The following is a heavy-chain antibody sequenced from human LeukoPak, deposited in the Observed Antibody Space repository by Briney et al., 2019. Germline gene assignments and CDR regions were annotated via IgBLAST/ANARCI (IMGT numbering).Heavy chain of an antibody. V-gene: IGHV3-53*01. J-gene: IGHJ4*02. Sequence: GGSLRLSCAASGFTVSSNYMSWIRQAPGKGLEWVSVIYSDGSTYYADSVKGRFTISRDNSKNTLYLQMNSLRAEDTAVYYCARVSFGSYGFEYYFDYWGQGTLVTVSS. CDR2: IYSDGST. CDR1: GFTVSSNY. CDR3: ARVSFGSYGFEYYFDY. D-gene: IGHD5-18*01.